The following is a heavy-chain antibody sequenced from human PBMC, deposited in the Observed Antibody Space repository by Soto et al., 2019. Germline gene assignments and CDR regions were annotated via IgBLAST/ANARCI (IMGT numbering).Heavy chain of an antibody. Sequence: KASLTLCLTCSVCGFAISRGYYSSWVRQPPGKGLEWISTIYPSLSSYCSPSLATRLRLSLDTSKNRFTLNLPSVTAPDTALYFFAGETDGMTFFGKWSQGIQVTLSS. D-gene: IGHD1-1*01. CDR1: GFAISRGYY. CDR2: IYPSLSS. J-gene: IGHJ4*02. V-gene: IGHV4-38-2*02. CDR3: AGETDGMTFFGK.